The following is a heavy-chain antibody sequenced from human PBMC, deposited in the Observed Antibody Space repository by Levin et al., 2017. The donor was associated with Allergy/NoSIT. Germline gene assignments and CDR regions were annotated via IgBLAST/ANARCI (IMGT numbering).Heavy chain of an antibody. CDR2: IYYSGST. D-gene: IGHD5-18*01. Sequence: SETLSLTCTVSGGSISSYYWSWIRQPPGKGLEWIGYIYYSGSTNYNPSLKSRVTISVDTSKNQFSLKLSSVTAADTAVYYCARARIQGPGYFDLWGRGTLVTVSS. V-gene: IGHV4-59*01. CDR3: ARARIQGPGYFDL. J-gene: IGHJ2*01. CDR1: GGSISSYY.